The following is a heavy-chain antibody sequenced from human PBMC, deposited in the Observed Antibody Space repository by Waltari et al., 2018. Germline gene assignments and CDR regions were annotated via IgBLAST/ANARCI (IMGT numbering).Heavy chain of an antibody. CDR1: GYSISSGYY. Sequence: QVQLQESGPGLVKPSETLSLTCAVSGYSISSGYYWGWIRQPPGKGLEWIGSIYHSGSTYYNPSLKSRVTISVDTSKNQFSLKLSSVTAADTAVYYCARGRRGATIFGAWDGMDVWGQGTTVTVSS. D-gene: IGHD3-3*01. CDR2: IYHSGST. CDR3: ARGRRGATIFGAWDGMDV. J-gene: IGHJ6*02. V-gene: IGHV4-38-2*01.